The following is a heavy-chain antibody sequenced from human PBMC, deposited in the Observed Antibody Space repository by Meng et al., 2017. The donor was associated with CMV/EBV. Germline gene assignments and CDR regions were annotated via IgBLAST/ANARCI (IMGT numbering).Heavy chain of an antibody. CDR2: IYYSGST. D-gene: IGHD3-3*01. CDR1: GGSISSYY. J-gene: IGHJ4*02. CDR3: ASSAYYDFWSGSQTFDY. Sequence: QGQLQVSGPGLVKPSEPLSLTCTVSGGSISSYYWSWIRQPPGKGLEWIGYIYYSGSTNYNPSLKSRVTISVDTSKNQFSLKLSSVTAADTAVYYCASSAYYDFWSGSQTFDYWGQGTLVTVSS. V-gene: IGHV4-59*01.